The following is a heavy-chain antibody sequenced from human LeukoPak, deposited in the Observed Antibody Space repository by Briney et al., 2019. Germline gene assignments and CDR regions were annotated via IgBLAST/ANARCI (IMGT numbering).Heavy chain of an antibody. V-gene: IGHV1-8*01. CDR3: AIVVPAAPFDP. Sequence: ASVKVSCKASGYTFTSYDINWVRQATGQGLEWMGWMNPNSGNTGYAQKLQGRVTMTTDTSTSTAYMELRSLRSDDTAMYYCAIVVPAAPFDPWGQGTLVTVSS. CDR1: GYTFTSYD. J-gene: IGHJ5*02. CDR2: MNPNSGNT. D-gene: IGHD2-2*01.